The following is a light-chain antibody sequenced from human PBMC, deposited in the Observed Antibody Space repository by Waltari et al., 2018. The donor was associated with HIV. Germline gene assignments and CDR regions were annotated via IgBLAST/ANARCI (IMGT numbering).Light chain of an antibody. Sequence: EIVLTQSPVTLSLSPGERATLSCRASPSVGNSLAWYQQKPGQTPRLLIYDASNRASGIPARFSGSGSGTDFTLTISSLEPGDFAVYYCQQRTDWLLTFGGGTNLEIK. J-gene: IGKJ4*01. CDR3: QQRTDWLLT. V-gene: IGKV3-11*01. CDR1: PSVGNS. CDR2: DAS.